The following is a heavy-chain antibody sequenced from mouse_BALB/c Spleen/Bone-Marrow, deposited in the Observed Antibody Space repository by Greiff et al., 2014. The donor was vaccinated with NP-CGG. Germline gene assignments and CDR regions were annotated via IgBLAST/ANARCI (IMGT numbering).Heavy chain of an antibody. D-gene: IGHD1-3*01. CDR3: AGKCGDY. Sequence: QVQLQQSGAELVRPGSSVKISCKASGYPFSSYWMSWVKQRPGQGLEWIGQIYPGDGETNYNGKFKGNATLTADKSSSTAYMQLISLTSEDSAVYFCAGKCGDYWGQGTTLTVSS. CDR1: GYPFSSYW. J-gene: IGHJ2*01. V-gene: IGHV1-80*01. CDR2: IYPGDGET.